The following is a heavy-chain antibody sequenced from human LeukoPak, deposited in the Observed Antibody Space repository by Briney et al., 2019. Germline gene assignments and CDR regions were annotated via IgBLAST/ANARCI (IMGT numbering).Heavy chain of an antibody. J-gene: IGHJ4*02. Sequence: GGSLRLSCAASGFTVSNNYMSWVRQAPGKGLEWVSVIYDSGTTFYADSVKGRFTISRDNSKNTLYLQMNSLRAEDTAVYYCARDWGKTVGFEYWGQGTLVTDSS. D-gene: IGHD3-16*01. CDR1: GFTVSNNY. CDR3: ARDWGKTVGFEY. V-gene: IGHV3-53*01. CDR2: IYDSGTT.